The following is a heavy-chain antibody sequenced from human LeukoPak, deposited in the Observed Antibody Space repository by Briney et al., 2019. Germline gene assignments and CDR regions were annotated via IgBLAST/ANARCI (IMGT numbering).Heavy chain of an antibody. CDR3: ARRGYDYSWFDP. V-gene: IGHV4-39*01. CDR2: IYYSGST. J-gene: IGHJ5*02. D-gene: IGHD5-12*01. CDR1: GGSISSSSYY. Sequence: SSETLSLTCTVSGGSISSSSYYWGWIRQPPGKGLEWIGSIYYSGSTYYNPFLKSRVTISVDTSKNQFSLKLSSVTAADTAVYYCARRGYDYSWFDPWGQGTLVTVSS.